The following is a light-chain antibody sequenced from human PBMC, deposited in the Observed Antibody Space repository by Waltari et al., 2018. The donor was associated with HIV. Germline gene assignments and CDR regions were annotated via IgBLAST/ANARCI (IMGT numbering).Light chain of an antibody. V-gene: IGLV1-51*01. CDR1: SSNIGNNY. CDR2: DKH. J-gene: IGLJ3*02. CDR3: GTWDTSLSAGV. Sequence: QAVLTQPPSVSAAPGQKVTISCSGSSSNIGNNYVSWYQQFPGKAPKVLSYDKHKGPPGFPGRFSGSRSGTSATLGVAGLQTGDEADYYCGTWDTSLSAGVFGGGTKLTVL.